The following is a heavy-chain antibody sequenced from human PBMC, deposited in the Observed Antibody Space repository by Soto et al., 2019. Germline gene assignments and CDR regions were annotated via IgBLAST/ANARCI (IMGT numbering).Heavy chain of an antibody. CDR1: GFTFSDYA. J-gene: IGHJ4*02. Sequence: GGSLRLSCIASGFTFSDYAMSWVRQAPGKGLEWVSTTSDTGSTSYAGSVKGRFTVSRDNSKNTLYLQMNSLRAEDTAVYSCAKADCSSASCYTIDYWGQGTLVTSPQ. CDR2: TSDTGST. D-gene: IGHD2-2*02. V-gene: IGHV3-23*01. CDR3: AKADCSSASCYTIDY.